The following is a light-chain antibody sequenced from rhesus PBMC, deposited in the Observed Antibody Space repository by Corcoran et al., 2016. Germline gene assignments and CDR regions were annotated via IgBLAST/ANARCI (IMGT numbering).Light chain of an antibody. V-gene: IGKV1-69*01. Sequence: DIQMTQSPSSLSASVGDRVTITCRASQGITNWLAWYQQTPGKAPKLLIYRASNLETGVPSRFSGSGSGTDCPLTISRLQPEDCGTYYCQQLDKSPLTFGGGTKVELK. CDR1: QGITNW. J-gene: IGKJ4*01. CDR3: QQLDKSPLT. CDR2: RAS.